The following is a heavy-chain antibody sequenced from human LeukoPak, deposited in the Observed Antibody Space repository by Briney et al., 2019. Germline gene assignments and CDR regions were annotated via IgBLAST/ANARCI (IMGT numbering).Heavy chain of an antibody. CDR3: ASKYYYDSSGYYTDY. J-gene: IGHJ4*02. CDR1: GGSFSDYY. CDR2: INHSGST. D-gene: IGHD3-22*01. Sequence: SETLSLTCAVYGGSFSDYYWSWIRQPPGKGLEWIGEINHSGSTNYNPSLKSRVTISVDTSKNQFSLKLSSVTAADTAVYYCASKYYYDSSGYYTDYWGQGTLVTVSS. V-gene: IGHV4-34*01.